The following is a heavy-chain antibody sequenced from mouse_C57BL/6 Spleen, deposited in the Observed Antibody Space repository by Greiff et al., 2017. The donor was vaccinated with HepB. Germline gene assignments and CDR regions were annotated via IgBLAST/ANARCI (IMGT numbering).Heavy chain of an antibody. CDR2: IDPENGDT. Sequence: VQLKQSGAELVRPGASVKLSCTASGFNIKDDYMHWVKQRPEQGLEWIGWIDPENGDTEYASKFQGKATITADTSSNTAYLQLSSLTSEDTAVYYCTSITTVVATRDYWGQGTTLTVSS. CDR3: TSITTVVATRDY. CDR1: GFNIKDDY. V-gene: IGHV14-4*01. D-gene: IGHD1-1*01. J-gene: IGHJ2*01.